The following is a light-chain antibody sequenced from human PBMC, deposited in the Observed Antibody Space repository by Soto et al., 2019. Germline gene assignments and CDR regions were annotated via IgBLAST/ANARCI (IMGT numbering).Light chain of an antibody. Sequence: DIQMTQSPSSLSASVEDRVIITCRASQSISNHLNWYQQKPGKAPKLLIFAASSLQSGVPSRFSGSRSGQDFTLTISSLQPEDFPTYYCQQSYSSPPTFVQGPKVEI. V-gene: IGKV1-39*01. CDR3: QQSYSSPPT. CDR2: AAS. J-gene: IGKJ1*01. CDR1: QSISNH.